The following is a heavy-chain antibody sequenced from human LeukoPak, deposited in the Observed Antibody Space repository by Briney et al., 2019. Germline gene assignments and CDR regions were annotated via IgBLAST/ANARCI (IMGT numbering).Heavy chain of an antibody. J-gene: IGHJ4*02. D-gene: IGHD4-17*01. CDR3: ARVVDLDYGDYYLDY. CDR1: GFTVSSND. V-gene: IGHV3-53*01. CDR2: IYSGGST. Sequence: GGSLRLSCAASGFTVSSNDMSWVRQAPGKGLECISVIYSGGSTDYADSVKGRLATSRDNSKNTLYLQMNSLRAEDTAVYYCARVVDLDYGDYYLDYWGQGTLVTVSS.